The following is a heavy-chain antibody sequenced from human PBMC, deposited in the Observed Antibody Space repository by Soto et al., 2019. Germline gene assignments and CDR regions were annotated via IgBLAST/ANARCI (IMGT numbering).Heavy chain of an antibody. J-gene: IGHJ4*02. D-gene: IGHD3-9*01. CDR3: ANGRATYGLLTHDY. CDR1: GFSFRNYA. CDR2: LTGSSSNT. Sequence: GGSLRLSCAASGFSFRNYAMSWVRQAPGKGLEWISTLTGSSSNTYYADSVKGRFAISRDNSRNTLYLQMHSLTAEDTAVYYCANGRATYGLLTHDYWGQGTLVTVS. V-gene: IGHV3-23*01.